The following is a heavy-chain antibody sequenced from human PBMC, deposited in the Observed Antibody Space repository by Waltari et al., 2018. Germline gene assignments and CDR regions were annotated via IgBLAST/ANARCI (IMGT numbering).Heavy chain of an antibody. Sequence: QLHLQESGPGLVEPSETLSLTCSVSGGSISSDSHYWVWIRQPPGKGLEWFGSIYFGGSTYYNPSLRSRLTISADTSKNQFSLRLTSVTASDTAVYYCARQSGITINEAAFDIWGPGTMVTVPS. D-gene: IGHD1-7*01. CDR1: GGSISSDSHY. J-gene: IGHJ3*02. CDR3: ARQSGITINEAAFDI. V-gene: IGHV4-39*01. CDR2: IYFGGST.